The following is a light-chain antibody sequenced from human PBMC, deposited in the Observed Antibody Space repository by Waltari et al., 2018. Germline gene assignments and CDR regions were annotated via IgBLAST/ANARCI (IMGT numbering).Light chain of an antibody. V-gene: IGKV3-11*01. CDR2: DVS. CDR1: QSVRSY. CDR3: QQRRDWPLT. J-gene: IGKJ4*01. Sequence: EIVLTQSPATLSLSPGERATLSCRASQSVRSYLAWYKQKPGQAPRLLIYDVSNRATGIPARFSGSGSGTDFTLTISSLEPEDFAVYYCQQRRDWPLTFGGGTKVEIK.